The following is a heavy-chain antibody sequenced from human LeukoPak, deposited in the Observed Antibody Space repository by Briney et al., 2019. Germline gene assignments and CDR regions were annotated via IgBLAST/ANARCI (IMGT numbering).Heavy chain of an antibody. CDR2: ISGSGGST. CDR1: GFTFSSYA. D-gene: IGHD6-13*01. CDR3: AKDPRIAAAGTWYFDY. V-gene: IGHV3-23*01. Sequence: GGSLRLSCAASGFTFSSYAMSWVRQAPGKGLEWVSAISGSGGSTYYADSVKGRFTISRDNSKNTLYLQMNSLRAEDTAVYYCAKDPRIAAAGTWYFDYWGQGTLVTVSS. J-gene: IGHJ4*02.